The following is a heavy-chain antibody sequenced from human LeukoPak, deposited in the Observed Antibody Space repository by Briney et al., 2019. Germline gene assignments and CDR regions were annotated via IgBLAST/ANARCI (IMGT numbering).Heavy chain of an antibody. V-gene: IGHV3-23*01. CDR3: AKDRTTVVTRDAFDI. D-gene: IGHD4-23*01. Sequence: HPGGSLRLSCAASGFTVSSNYMSWVRQAPGKGLEWVSAISGSGGSTYYADSVKGRFTISRDNSKNTLYLQMNSLRAEDTAVYYCAKDRTTVVTRDAFDIWGQGTMVTVSS. J-gene: IGHJ3*02. CDR2: ISGSGGST. CDR1: GFTVSSNY.